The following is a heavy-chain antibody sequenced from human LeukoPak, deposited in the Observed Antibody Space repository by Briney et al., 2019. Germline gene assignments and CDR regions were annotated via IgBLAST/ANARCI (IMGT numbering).Heavy chain of an antibody. J-gene: IGHJ4*02. D-gene: IGHD2-2*01. V-gene: IGHV4-61*08. Sequence: SETLSLTCTVSGGSISSGGYYWSWIRQPPGKGLEWIGYIYYSGSTNYNPSLKSRVTISVNTSKNQFSLKLSSVTAADTAVYSCARHVCSSTSCYWYFDYWGQGTLVTVSS. CDR3: ARHVCSSTSCYWYFDY. CDR2: IYYSGST. CDR1: GGSISSGGYY.